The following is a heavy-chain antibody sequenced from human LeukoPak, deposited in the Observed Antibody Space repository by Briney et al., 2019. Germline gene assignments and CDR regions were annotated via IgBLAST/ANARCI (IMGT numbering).Heavy chain of an antibody. CDR1: GFNFSNYA. CDR2: ISSTATRL. J-gene: IGHJ6*03. Sequence: GGSLRLSCVASGFNFSNYAMSWVRQAPGKGLEWVSGISSTATRLTYADFVKGRFRISRDNSENTLFLQMSSLRVEDTAIYYCAKSPESDFYYHFYLDVRGKGTTVTVSS. CDR3: AKSPESDFYYHFYLDV. V-gene: IGHV3-23*01.